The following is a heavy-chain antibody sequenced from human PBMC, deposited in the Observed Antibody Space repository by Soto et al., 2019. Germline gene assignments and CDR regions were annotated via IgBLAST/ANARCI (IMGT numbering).Heavy chain of an antibody. CDR1: GGSISSGHYY. CDR3: VGTKGGASDI. D-gene: IGHD1-1*01. J-gene: IGHJ3*02. Sequence: TLSLTCTVSGGSISSGHYYWNWIRQPPGRGLEWIGYIYDSGSTFYNPSLKSRVTISVDTSKNQFSLKLSSVTAADTAVYYCVGTKGGASDIWGQGTMVTVSS. V-gene: IGHV4-30-4*01. CDR2: IYDSGST.